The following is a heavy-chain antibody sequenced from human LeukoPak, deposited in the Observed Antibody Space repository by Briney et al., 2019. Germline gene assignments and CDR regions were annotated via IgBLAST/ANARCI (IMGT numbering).Heavy chain of an antibody. CDR3: ARDSRGTTFDY. J-gene: IGHJ4*02. CDR2: TNEHETEK. V-gene: IGHV3-7*01. CDR1: GFSFSTYW. Sequence: GGSLRPSCEVSGFSFSTYWMSWVRQAPGKGLEWVGQTNEHETEKYYGDAVRGRFTIYRDNAKNSLYLQMNSLRPEDTAVYYCARDSRGTTFDYWGQGTLVTVSS. D-gene: IGHD3-16*01.